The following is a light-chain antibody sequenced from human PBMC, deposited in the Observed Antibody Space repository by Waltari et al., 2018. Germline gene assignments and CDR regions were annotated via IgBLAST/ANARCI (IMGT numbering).Light chain of an antibody. CDR2: QDS. CDR1: KLGDKY. J-gene: IGLJ2*01. V-gene: IGLV3-1*01. CDR3: QAWDSSTVV. Sequence: SYELTQPPSVSVSPGQTASITCSGDKLGDKYVCWYQQKPGQSPILVIYQDSKRPSGITVRFSGSNSGNTATLTISGTQSMDEADYYCQAWDSSTVVFGGGTKLTVL.